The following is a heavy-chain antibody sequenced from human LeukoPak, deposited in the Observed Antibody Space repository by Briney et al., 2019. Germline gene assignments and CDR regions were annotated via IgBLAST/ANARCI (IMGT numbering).Heavy chain of an antibody. CDR2: ISWNSGNI. J-gene: IGHJ4*02. V-gene: IGHV3-9*02. D-gene: IGHD3-10*01. CDR3: AKDNRGVIRGVFDY. Sequence: GRSLRLSCAASGFSSDDYAMHWVRQAPGKGLEWVSGISWNSGNIGYADSVKGRFTISRDNAKNSLYLQMNSLRPEDMAFYYCAKDNRGVIRGVFDYWGQGTLVTVSS. CDR1: GFSSDDYA.